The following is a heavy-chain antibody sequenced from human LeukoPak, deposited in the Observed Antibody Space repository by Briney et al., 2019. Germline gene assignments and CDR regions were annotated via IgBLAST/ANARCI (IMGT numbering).Heavy chain of an antibody. Sequence: SETLSLTCTVSGGSISSYYWSWIRQPPGKGLEWIGYINYSGSTNYNRSLKSRVTISVDTSKNQFSLKLSTVTAADTAVYYCARGSGWYYFDYWGQGTLVTVSS. J-gene: IGHJ4*02. CDR3: ARGSGWYYFDY. V-gene: IGHV4-59*01. CDR2: INYSGST. CDR1: GGSISSYY. D-gene: IGHD6-19*01.